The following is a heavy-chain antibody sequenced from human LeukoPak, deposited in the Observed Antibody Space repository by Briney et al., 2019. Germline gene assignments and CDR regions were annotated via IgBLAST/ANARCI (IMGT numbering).Heavy chain of an antibody. Sequence: GGSLRLSCAASGFTFSNAWMSWVRQAPGKGLEWVGRIKSKTDGGTTDYAAPVKGRFAISRDDSKNTLYLQMNSLKTEDTAVYYCTTDGTYRSVNTCDDYWGQGTLVTVSS. CDR3: TTDGTYRSVNTCDDY. V-gene: IGHV3-15*01. D-gene: IGHD2-15*01. CDR2: IKSKTDGGTT. CDR1: GFTFSNAW. J-gene: IGHJ4*02.